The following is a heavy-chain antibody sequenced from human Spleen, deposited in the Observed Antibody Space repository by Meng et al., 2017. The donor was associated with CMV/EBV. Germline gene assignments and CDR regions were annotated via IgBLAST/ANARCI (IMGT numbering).Heavy chain of an antibody. Sequence: GGSLRLSCAASRFTFSDYCMNWIRQAPGKGLEWVAYISNSGSTIYYADSVKGRFTISRDNAKNTLYLQMNSLRVEDTAVYYCARHMNPEYWGQGTLVTVS. CDR3: ARHMNPEY. D-gene: IGHD2-21*01. CDR2: ISNSGSTI. V-gene: IGHV3-11*04. CDR1: RFTFSDYC. J-gene: IGHJ4*02.